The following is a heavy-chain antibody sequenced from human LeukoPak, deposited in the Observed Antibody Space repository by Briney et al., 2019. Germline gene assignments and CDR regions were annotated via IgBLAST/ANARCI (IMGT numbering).Heavy chain of an antibody. CDR1: GYTFTAYY. V-gene: IGHV1-2*02. D-gene: IGHD1-26*01. CDR3: ARGGPCHGFDY. CDR2: IVTDSGAT. Sequence: GASVKVSCRTSGYTFTAYYIHWVRQAPGQGLEWMGWIVTDSGATRFAQQFQGGVTLTRDTSIDTAYMELSGLTSDDTAVYYCARGGPCHGFDYWGQGTLVTVSS. J-gene: IGHJ4*02.